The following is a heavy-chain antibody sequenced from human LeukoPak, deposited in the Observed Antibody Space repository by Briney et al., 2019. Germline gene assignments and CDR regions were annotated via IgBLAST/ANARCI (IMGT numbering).Heavy chain of an antibody. Sequence: PSETLSLTCAVYGGSFSGYYWSWIRQPPGKGLEWIGEINHSGSTNYNPSLKSRVTISVDTSKNQFSLKLSSVTAADTAVYYCARAKLRPVAFDIWGQGTMVTVSS. D-gene: IGHD1-7*01. CDR3: ARAKLRPVAFDI. CDR2: INHSGST. J-gene: IGHJ3*02. CDR1: GGSFSGYY. V-gene: IGHV4-34*01.